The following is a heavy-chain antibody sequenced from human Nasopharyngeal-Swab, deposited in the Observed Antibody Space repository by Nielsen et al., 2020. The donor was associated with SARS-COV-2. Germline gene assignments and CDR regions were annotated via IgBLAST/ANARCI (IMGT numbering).Heavy chain of an antibody. CDR2: ISYDGSNK. J-gene: IGHJ3*02. D-gene: IGHD3-9*01. V-gene: IGHV3-30-3*01. CDR3: ARDVLRYGHASDAFDI. CDR1: GFTFSSYA. Sequence: GESLKISCAASGFTFSSYAMHWVRQAPGKGLEWVAVISYDGSNKYYADSVKGRFTISRDNSKNTLYLQMNSLRAEDTAVYYCARDVLRYGHASDAFDIWGQGTMVTVSS.